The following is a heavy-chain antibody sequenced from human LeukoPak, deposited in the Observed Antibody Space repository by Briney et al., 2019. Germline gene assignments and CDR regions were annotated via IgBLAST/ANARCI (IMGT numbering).Heavy chain of an antibody. CDR1: GYTFTRYG. V-gene: IGHV1-18*01. Sequence: ASVKVSCKASGYTFTRYGFNWVRQAPGQGLEWMGWISAYNGKTAYAQKVQGRITVTTDTSTSTAYMELRSLRSDDTAVYYCAREDVVVPTATSFYYYMDVWGKGTTVTVSS. CDR3: AREDVVVPTATSFYYYMDV. CDR2: ISAYNGKT. J-gene: IGHJ6*03. D-gene: IGHD2-15*01.